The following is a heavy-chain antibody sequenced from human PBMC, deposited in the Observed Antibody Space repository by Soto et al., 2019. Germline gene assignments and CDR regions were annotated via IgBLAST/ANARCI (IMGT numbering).Heavy chain of an antibody. CDR2: ISSSGSTI. D-gene: IGHD5-12*01. CDR3: ARGEMATILAFDI. CDR1: GFTFSSYE. J-gene: IGHJ3*02. V-gene: IGHV3-48*03. Sequence: GGSLRLSCAASGFTFSSYEMNWVRQAPGKGLEWVSYISSSGSTIYYADSVKGRFTISRDNAKNSLYLQMNSLRAEDTAVYYCARGEMATILAFDIWGQGTMVTVSS.